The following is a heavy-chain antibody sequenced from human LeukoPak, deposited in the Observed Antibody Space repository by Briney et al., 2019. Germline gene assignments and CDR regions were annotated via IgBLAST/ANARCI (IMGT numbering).Heavy chain of an antibody. V-gene: IGHV4-59*10. CDR1: GGSISSYY. CDR2: IYTTGST. J-gene: IGHJ4*02. D-gene: IGHD6-19*01. Sequence: PSETLSLTCAVYGGSISSYYWTWIRQPAGKGLEWIGRIYTTGSTNYNPSLNSRVTMSVDTSKNQFSLKLSSVTAADTAVYYCARQIAVAGKAGFWGQGTLVTVSS. CDR3: ARQIAVAGKAGF.